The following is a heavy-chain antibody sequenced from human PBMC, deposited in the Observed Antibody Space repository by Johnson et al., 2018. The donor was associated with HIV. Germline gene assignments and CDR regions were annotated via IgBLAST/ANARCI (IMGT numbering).Heavy chain of an antibody. CDR3: AKDWYNWNDGGGYDAFDI. D-gene: IGHD1-1*01. CDR1: GFSFSDSA. CDR2: ISYDGSNK. Sequence: QVQLVESGGGVVQPGRSLRLSCAASGFSFSDSAMHWVRQAPGKGLEWVAVISYDGSNKYYADSVKGRFTISRDNTKNTLYLQVNSLRAEDTAVYYCAKDWYNWNDGGGYDAFDIWGQGTMVTVSS. V-gene: IGHV3-30-3*01. J-gene: IGHJ3*02.